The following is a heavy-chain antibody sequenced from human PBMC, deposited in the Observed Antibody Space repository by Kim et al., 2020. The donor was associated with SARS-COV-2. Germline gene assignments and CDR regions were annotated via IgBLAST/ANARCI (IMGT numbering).Heavy chain of an antibody. CDR3: ARELVGDYDILTGYYNHYYYYGMDV. J-gene: IGHJ6*02. Sequence: GGSLRLSCAASGFTFSSYSMNWVRQAPGKGLEWVSSISSSSSYMYYADSVKGRFTISRDNAKNSLYLQMNSLRAEDTAVYYCARELVGDYDILTGYYNHYYYYGMDVWGQGTPVTVSS. CDR2: ISSSSSYM. CDR1: GFTFSSYS. V-gene: IGHV3-21*01. D-gene: IGHD3-9*01.